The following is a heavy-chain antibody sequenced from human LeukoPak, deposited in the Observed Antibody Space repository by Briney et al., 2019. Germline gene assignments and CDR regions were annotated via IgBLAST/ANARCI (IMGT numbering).Heavy chain of an antibody. V-gene: IGHV1-69*06. J-gene: IGHJ4*02. Sequence: GASVKVSCKASGGTFSSYAISWVRQAPGQGLEWMGGIIPIFGTANYAQKFQGRVTITADKSTSTAYMELSSLRSEDTAVYYCARDWVGYCRGGSCYSTTEFDYWGQGTLVTVSS. CDR1: GGTFSSYA. CDR3: ARDWVGYCRGGSCYSTTEFDY. CDR2: IIPIFGTA. D-gene: IGHD2-15*01.